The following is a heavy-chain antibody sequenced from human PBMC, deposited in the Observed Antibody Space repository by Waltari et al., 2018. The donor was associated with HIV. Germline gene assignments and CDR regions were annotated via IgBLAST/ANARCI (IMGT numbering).Heavy chain of an antibody. V-gene: IGHV4-61*02. J-gene: IGHJ4*02. CDR3: ARDRGGYGDYADDY. Sequence: QVQLQESGPGLVKPSQTLSLTCTVSGGPISSGSYYWSWIRQPAGKGLEWIGRIYTSGSTNYNPSLKSRVTISVDTSKNQFSLKLSSVTAADTAVYYCARDRGGYGDYADDYWGQGTLVTVSS. CDR2: IYTSGST. CDR1: GGPISSGSYY. D-gene: IGHD4-17*01.